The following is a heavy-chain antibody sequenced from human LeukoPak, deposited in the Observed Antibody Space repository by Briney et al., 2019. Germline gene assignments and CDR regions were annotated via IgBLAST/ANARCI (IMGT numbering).Heavy chain of an antibody. CDR1: GYTLISHG. V-gene: IGHV1-18*01. J-gene: IGHJ4*02. Sequence: ASLKLSCKPSGYTLISHGISCVRHAPGQGLEWMGWISGYTGYTGYAQKCKGKITMTTDTSTSTAYMELRSLIPDDTAVCYCARLGLRDVNTVTDDYFDYGGQGTLVSVSP. CDR2: ISGYTGYT. D-gene: IGHD4-17*01. CDR3: ARLGLRDVNTVTDDYFDY.